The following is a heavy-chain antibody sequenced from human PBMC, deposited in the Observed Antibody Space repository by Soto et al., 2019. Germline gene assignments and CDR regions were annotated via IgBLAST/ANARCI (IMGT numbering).Heavy chain of an antibody. CDR1: GFTFSSYS. J-gene: IGHJ6*02. CDR3: ARDPLSGYYPYYYYGMDV. D-gene: IGHD3-22*01. Sequence: GGPLRLSCAASGFTFSSYSMNCVRQAPGKGLEWVSYISSSSSTIYYADSVKGRFTISRDNAKNSLYLQMNSLRDEDTAVYYCARDPLSGYYPYYYYGMDVWGQGTTVTVSS. V-gene: IGHV3-48*02. CDR2: ISSSSSTI.